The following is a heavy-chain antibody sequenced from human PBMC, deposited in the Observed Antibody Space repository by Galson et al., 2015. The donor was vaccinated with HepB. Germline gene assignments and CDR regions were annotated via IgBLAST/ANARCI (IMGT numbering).Heavy chain of an antibody. CDR1: GFTFSSYS. V-gene: IGHV3-21*01. CDR2: ISSSSSYI. CDR3: ARGPGLYSGGYRFDY. D-gene: IGHD1-26*01. Sequence: SLRLSCAASGFTFSSYSMNWVRQAPGKGLEWVPSISSSSSYIYYADSVKGRFTISRDNAKNSLYLQMNSLRAEDTAVYYCARGPGLYSGGYRFDYWGQGTLVTVSS. J-gene: IGHJ4*02.